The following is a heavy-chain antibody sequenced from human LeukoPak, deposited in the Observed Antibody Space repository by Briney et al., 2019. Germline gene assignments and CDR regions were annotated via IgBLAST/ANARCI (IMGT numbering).Heavy chain of an antibody. CDR1: GFTFSSLY. CDR3: VRVRPRQSFHF. J-gene: IGHJ4*02. CDR2: IRNKAADYST. Sequence: PGGPLRLSCEASGFTFSSLYMDWVRQAPGKGLEWVGRIRNKAADYSTDYASSVKGIFTISRDDSRNSLYLQMSSLKSEDKALYSCVRVRPRQSFHFWGQGTLVTLSS. V-gene: IGHV3-72*01.